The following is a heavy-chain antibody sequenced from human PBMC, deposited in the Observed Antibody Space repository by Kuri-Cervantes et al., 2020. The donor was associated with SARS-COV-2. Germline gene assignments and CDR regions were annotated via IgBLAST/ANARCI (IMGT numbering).Heavy chain of an antibody. CDR3: VRRLGPTYYYDSSGYYYVFYYYGMDV. J-gene: IGHJ6*02. V-gene: IGHV5-10-1*01. Sequence: KVSCKGSGYSFTSYWISWVRQMPGKGLEWMGRIDPSDSYTNYSPSFQGHVTISADKSISTAYLQWSSLKASDTAMYYCVRRLGPTYYYDSSGYYYVFYYYGMDVWGQGTTVTVSS. CDR2: IDPSDSYT. D-gene: IGHD3-22*01. CDR1: GYSFTSYW.